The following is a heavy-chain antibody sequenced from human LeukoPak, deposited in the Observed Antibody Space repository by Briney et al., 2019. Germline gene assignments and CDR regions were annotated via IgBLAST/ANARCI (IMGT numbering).Heavy chain of an antibody. J-gene: IGHJ3*02. CDR1: GGSFSGYY. Sequence: PSETLSLTCAVYGGSFSGYYWSWIRQPAGKGLEWIGRIYTSGSTNYNPSLKSRVTMSVDTSKNQISLKLSSVTAADTAVYYCARDLVRGSYKKKDAFDIWGQGTMVTVSS. D-gene: IGHD1-26*01. CDR3: ARDLVRGSYKKKDAFDI. CDR2: IYTSGST. V-gene: IGHV4-4*07.